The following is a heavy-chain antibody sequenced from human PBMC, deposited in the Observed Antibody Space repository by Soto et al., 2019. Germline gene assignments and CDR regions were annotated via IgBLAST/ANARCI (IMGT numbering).Heavy chain of an antibody. CDR2: ISCCGGST. CDR1: GFNFKKFA. J-gene: IGHJ4*02. Sequence: EVQLLESGGGVVQPGGSLRLSCVASGFNFKKFAMSWVRQAPGEGLEWVSGISCCGGSTSYADSVKGRFSIARDDSTNTLSLQMNNLRVEDTAQYYCAKAGGEQWLLPHLDKWGQVPLVTVS. CDR3: AKAGGEQWLLPHLDK. V-gene: IGHV3-23*01. D-gene: IGHD6-19*01.